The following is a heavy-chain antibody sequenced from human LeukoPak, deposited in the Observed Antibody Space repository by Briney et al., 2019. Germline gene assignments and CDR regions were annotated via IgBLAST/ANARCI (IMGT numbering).Heavy chain of an antibody. CDR2: IIPIFGTA. CDR3: ARDSGNVDTAMVYAFDI. J-gene: IGHJ3*02. CDR1: GGTFSSYA. V-gene: IGHV1-69*05. Sequence: SVKVSCKASGGTFSSYAISWVRQAPGQGLEWMGGIIPIFGTANYAQKFQGRVTITTDESTSTAYMELSSLRSEDTAVYYCARDSGNVDTAMVYAFDIWGQGTMVTVSS. D-gene: IGHD5-18*01.